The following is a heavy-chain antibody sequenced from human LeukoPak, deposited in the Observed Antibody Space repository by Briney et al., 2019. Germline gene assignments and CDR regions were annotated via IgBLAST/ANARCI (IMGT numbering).Heavy chain of an antibody. CDR2: MDHSGRS. J-gene: IGHJ6*02. Sequence: PSETLSLTCPISEGGLSHAGYFWSWVRQRPGKGLEWMGYMDHSGRSYCSPSLESRVVISVDTSKNQVSLTVRSVTAADTAVYYCARDAGYGMDVWGQGTTVTVSS. CDR1: EGGLSHAGYF. V-gene: IGHV4-31*03. CDR3: ARDAGYGMDV.